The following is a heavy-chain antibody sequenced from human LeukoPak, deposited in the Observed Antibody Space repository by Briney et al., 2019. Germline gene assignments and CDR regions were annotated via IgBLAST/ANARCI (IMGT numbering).Heavy chain of an antibody. J-gene: IGHJ2*01. D-gene: IGHD1-26*01. V-gene: IGHV3-23*01. CDR2: ISASGGGT. CDR3: AKNLLGSEAFSWHFDL. CDR1: GFTFSNDG. Sequence: GGSLRLSCAASGFTFSNDGMSWVRQAPGKGPEWVSSISASGGGTVYADSVKGRVTISRDNSKKTLYLQMHSLRAEDTAVYSCAKNLLGSEAFSWHFDLWGRGTLVTVSS.